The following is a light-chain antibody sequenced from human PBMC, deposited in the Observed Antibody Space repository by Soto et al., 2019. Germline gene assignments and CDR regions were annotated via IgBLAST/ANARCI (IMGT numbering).Light chain of an antibody. CDR3: QQYNNWPTWT. V-gene: IGKV3-15*01. CDR1: QSVSSN. J-gene: IGKJ1*01. CDR2: GAS. Sequence: EIVLTQSPATLSVSPGERATLSCRASQSVSSNLAWYQQKPGQAPRLLIYGASTRATGIPARFSGIGSGTEFTLTISSLQSADFAVYYCQQYNNWPTWTFGQGTKVDIK.